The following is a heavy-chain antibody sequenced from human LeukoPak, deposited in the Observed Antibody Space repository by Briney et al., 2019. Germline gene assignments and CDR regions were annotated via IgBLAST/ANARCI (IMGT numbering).Heavy chain of an antibody. V-gene: IGHV4-4*07. CDR2: IYTSGST. D-gene: IGHD6-19*01. J-gene: IGHJ6*03. CDR3: AREGQWLVRGYYYMDV. Sequence: SETLSLTCTVSGGSISSYYWSWIRQPAGKGLERIGRIYTSGSTNYNPSLKSRVTMSVDTSKNQFSLKLSSVTAADTAVYYRAREGQWLVRGYYYMDVWGKGTTVTVSS. CDR1: GGSISSYY.